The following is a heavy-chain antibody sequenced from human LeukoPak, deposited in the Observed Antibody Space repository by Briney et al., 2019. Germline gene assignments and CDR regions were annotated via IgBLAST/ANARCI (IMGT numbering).Heavy chain of an antibody. Sequence: SETLSLTCTVSGGTISSGGYYWSWIRQHPGKGLEWIGYIYYSGSTYYNPSLKSRVTISVDTSKNQFSLKLSSVTAADTAAYYCARDRGYYDSSGYIDYWGQGTLVTVSS. CDR2: IYYSGST. CDR1: GGTISSGGYY. CDR3: ARDRGYYDSSGYIDY. J-gene: IGHJ4*02. V-gene: IGHV4-31*03. D-gene: IGHD3-22*01.